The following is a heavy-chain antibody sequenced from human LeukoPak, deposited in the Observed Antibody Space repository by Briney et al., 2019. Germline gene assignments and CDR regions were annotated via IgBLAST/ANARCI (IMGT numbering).Heavy chain of an antibody. V-gene: IGHV1-18*01. D-gene: IGHD3-10*01. Sequence: ASVTVSCTASGYTFTTYGISWVRQAPGQGLEWMGWISAYNGNTNFAQKLQGRVTMTTDTSTSTAYMELRSLRSDDTAVYYCARDLWFGELNVFDIWGQGTRVTVSS. CDR1: GYTFTTYG. CDR2: ISAYNGNT. CDR3: ARDLWFGELNVFDI. J-gene: IGHJ3*02.